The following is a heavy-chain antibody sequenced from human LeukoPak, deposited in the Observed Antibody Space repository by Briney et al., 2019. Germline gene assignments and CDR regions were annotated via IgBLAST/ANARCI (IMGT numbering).Heavy chain of an antibody. J-gene: IGHJ2*01. CDR2: IYYSGST. D-gene: IGHD3-22*01. CDR3: ARDPQYYYDSSGYLGWYFDL. CDR1: GGSISSYY. V-gene: IGHV4-59*01. Sequence: PSETLSLTCTVSGGSISSYYWSWIRQPPGKGLEWIGYIYYSGSTNYNPSLKSRVTISVDTSKNQFSLKLSSVTAADTAVYYCARDPQYYYDSSGYLGWYFDLSGRGTLVTVSS.